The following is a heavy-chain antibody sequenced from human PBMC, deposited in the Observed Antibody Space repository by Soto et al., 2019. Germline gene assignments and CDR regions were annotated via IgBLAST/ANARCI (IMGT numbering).Heavy chain of an antibody. CDR3: AKDHGKWVQLWLPSDY. J-gene: IGHJ4*02. D-gene: IGHD5-18*01. CDR1: GFTFSSYG. Sequence: QVQLVESGGGVVQPGRSLRLSCAASGFTFSSYGMHWVRQAPGKGLEWVAVISYDGSDKYYADSVKGRFTISRDNSKNTLYLQMNSLRAEDTAVYYCAKDHGKWVQLWLPSDYWGQGTLVTVSS. CDR2: ISYDGSDK. V-gene: IGHV3-30*18.